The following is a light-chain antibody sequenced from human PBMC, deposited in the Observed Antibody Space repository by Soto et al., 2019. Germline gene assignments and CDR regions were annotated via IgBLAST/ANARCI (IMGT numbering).Light chain of an antibody. V-gene: IGKV1-5*03. CDR3: QQYNSYSQT. Sequence: DIQMTQSPSTLSASVGDRVTITCRASQSISSWLAWYQQKPGKAPKLLIYKASSLESGVPSRFSSSGSGTEFTLTISSLQPDDFATYYGQQYNSYSQTFGQGTKVEIK. CDR2: KAS. J-gene: IGKJ1*01. CDR1: QSISSW.